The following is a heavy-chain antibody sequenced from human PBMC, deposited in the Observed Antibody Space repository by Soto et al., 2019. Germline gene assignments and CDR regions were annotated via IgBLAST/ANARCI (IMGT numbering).Heavy chain of an antibody. V-gene: IGHV4-34*01. CDR2: INHSGST. D-gene: IGHD3-10*01. Sequence: PSETLSLTCTVSGGSISSYYWSWIRQPPGKGLEWIGEINHSGSTNYNPSLKSRVTISVDTSKNQFSLKLSSVTAADTAVYYCARGSLLWFGESPGNQDGNWFDPWGQGTLVTVSS. CDR3: ARGSLLWFGESPGNQDGNWFDP. J-gene: IGHJ5*02. CDR1: GGSISSYY.